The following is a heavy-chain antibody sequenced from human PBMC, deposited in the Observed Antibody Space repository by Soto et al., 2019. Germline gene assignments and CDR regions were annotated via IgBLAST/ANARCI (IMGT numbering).Heavy chain of an antibody. CDR2: ISGSGGNT. D-gene: IGHD3-9*01. CDR3: ARDAMVDILTGYNWFDP. V-gene: IGHV3-23*01. CDR1: GFTFSSHG. J-gene: IGHJ5*02. Sequence: EVQLLESGGGLVQPGGSLRLSCAASGFTFSSHGMSWVRQAPGKGLEWVSAISGSGGNTYYADSVKGRFTISRDNSKNTLNLQLNSLSAEDTAVYYCARDAMVDILTGYNWFDPWGQGTLVTVSS.